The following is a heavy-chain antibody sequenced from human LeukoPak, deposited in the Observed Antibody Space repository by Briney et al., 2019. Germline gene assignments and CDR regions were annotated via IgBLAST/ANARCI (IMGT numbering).Heavy chain of an antibody. D-gene: IGHD4-17*01. CDR1: GNYW. V-gene: IGHV3-33*08. CDR3: ASLISDGDYDDAFDI. Sequence: PGGSLRLSCAASGNYWMHWVRQAPGKGLEWVAVIWYDGSNKYYADSVKGRFTISRDNSKNTLYLQMNSLRAEDTAVYYCASLISDGDYDDAFDIWGQGTMVTVSS. J-gene: IGHJ3*02. CDR2: IWYDGSNK.